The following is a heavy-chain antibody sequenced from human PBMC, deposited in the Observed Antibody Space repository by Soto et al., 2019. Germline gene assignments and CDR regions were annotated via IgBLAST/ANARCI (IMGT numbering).Heavy chain of an antibody. CDR1: GFTFSSYS. D-gene: IGHD3-22*01. V-gene: IGHV3-21*01. CDR3: ARVVNYYDSSGYSYYFDY. CDR2: ISSSSSYI. J-gene: IGHJ4*02. Sequence: GGSLRLSCAASGFTFSSYSMNWVRQAPGKGLEWVSSISSSSSYIYYADSVKGRFTISRDNAKNSLYLQMNSLRAEDTAVYYCARVVNYYDSSGYSYYFDYWGQGTLVTVS.